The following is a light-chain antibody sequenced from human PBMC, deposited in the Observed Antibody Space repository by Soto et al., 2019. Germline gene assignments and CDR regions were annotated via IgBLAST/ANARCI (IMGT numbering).Light chain of an antibody. J-gene: IGKJ1*01. V-gene: IGKV1-8*01. CDR2: GAT. CDR3: QQYYTYPRT. Sequence: AIQMTQSPPLISASTGDRVTLTCRASQGLGNSLAWYQQKPGQAPKLLIYGATTLQTGVPSRFSGRGSGTEFTLTISCLQSADFATYYCQQYYTYPRTFAQGTKVEVK. CDR1: QGLGNS.